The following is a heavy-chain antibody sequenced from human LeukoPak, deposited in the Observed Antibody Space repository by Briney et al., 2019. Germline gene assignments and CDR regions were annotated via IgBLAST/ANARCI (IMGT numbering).Heavy chain of an antibody. Sequence: GGSLRLSCAASGFTVTTNYMSWVRQAPGKGLEWVPVFYSGGSTHDADSVKDRFTISRDNSKNTLYLQMYSLRAEDTAVYYCAKAPSSSLDYWGQGTLVTVSS. J-gene: IGHJ4*02. CDR3: AKAPSSSLDY. D-gene: IGHD6-13*01. V-gene: IGHV3-66*01. CDR2: FYSGGST. CDR1: GFTVTTNY.